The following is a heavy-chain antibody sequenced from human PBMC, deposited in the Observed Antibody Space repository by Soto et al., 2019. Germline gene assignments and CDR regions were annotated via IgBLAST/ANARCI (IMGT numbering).Heavy chain of an antibody. Sequence: GGSLRLSCAASGFTFDDYAMHWVRQAPGKGLEWVSGISWNSGSIGYADSVKGRFTISRDNAKNSLYLQMNSLRAEDTALYYCAKAGIAAAGTQGWFDPWGQGTLVTVSS. CDR3: AKAGIAAAGTQGWFDP. CDR2: ISWNSGSI. V-gene: IGHV3-9*01. J-gene: IGHJ5*02. D-gene: IGHD6-13*01. CDR1: GFTFDDYA.